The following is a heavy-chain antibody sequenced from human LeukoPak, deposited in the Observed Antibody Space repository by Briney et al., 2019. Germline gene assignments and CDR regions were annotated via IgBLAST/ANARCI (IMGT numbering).Heavy chain of an antibody. J-gene: IGHJ4*02. CDR2: ISSSGATT. CDR3: ARGGPDYYDTSGYSDY. Sequence: GGSLRLSCVGSGFTFSSYEMNWVRQAPGKGLEWVSYISSSGATTYYADSVKGRFSISRDNAKKSVYLEMDSLRSDDTAVYYCARGGPDYYDTSGYSDYWGQGSLVTVSS. V-gene: IGHV3-48*03. CDR1: GFTFSSYE. D-gene: IGHD3-22*01.